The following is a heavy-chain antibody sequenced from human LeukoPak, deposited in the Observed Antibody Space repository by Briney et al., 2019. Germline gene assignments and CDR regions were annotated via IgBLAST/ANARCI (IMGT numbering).Heavy chain of an antibody. CDR1: GFTFSSYA. CDR3: ARDRVTMVRGAPAYYYYYGMDV. Sequence: GGSLRLSCAASGFTFSSYAMHWVRQAPGKGLEYVSAISSNGGSTYYANSVKGRFTISRDNSKNTLYLQMGSLRAEDMAVYYCARDRVTMVRGAPAYYYYYGMDVRGQGTTVTVSS. J-gene: IGHJ6*02. V-gene: IGHV3-64*01. D-gene: IGHD3-10*01. CDR2: ISSNGGST.